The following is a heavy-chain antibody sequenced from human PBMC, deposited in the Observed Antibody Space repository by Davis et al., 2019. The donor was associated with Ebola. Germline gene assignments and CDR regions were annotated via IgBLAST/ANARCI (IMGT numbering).Heavy chain of an antibody. J-gene: IGHJ4*02. V-gene: IGHV5-51*01. Sequence: GESLKISCQASGYNFPMYWIGWVRQLPGKGLEWMGIISPDDSDPRYRPSFQGQITISVDKSISTAYLQWSSLKTTDTATYYCARLSGSGWTRRYFDYWGQGSLVTVSS. CDR2: ISPDDSDP. CDR1: GYNFPMYW. D-gene: IGHD6-19*01. CDR3: ARLSGSGWTRRYFDY.